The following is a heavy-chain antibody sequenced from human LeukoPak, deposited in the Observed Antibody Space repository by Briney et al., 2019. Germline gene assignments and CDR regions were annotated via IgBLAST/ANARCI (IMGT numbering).Heavy chain of an antibody. V-gene: IGHV3-53*01. CDR3: ARGQPLDP. CDR1: GSTVSSTY. CDR2: IYSSDTT. Sequence: PGGSLRLSCAASGSTVSSTYMSWVRQAPGKGLEWVSVIYSSDTTYYADSVKGRFTISRDNSKNTLFLQMNSLRAEDTAVYFCARGQPLDPWGQGTLVTVSS. J-gene: IGHJ5*02.